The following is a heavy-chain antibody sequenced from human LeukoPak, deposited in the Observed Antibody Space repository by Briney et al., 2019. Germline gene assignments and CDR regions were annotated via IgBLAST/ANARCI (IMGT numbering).Heavy chain of an antibody. Sequence: GASVKVSCKASGYTFTGYYMHWVRQAPGQGLEWMGWINPNSGGTNYAQKFQGRVTMTRDTSTSAVYMELSSLRSEDTAVYYCARSRWELVVYFDYWGQGTLVTVSS. V-gene: IGHV1-2*02. CDR3: ARSRWELVVYFDY. CDR2: INPNSGGT. J-gene: IGHJ4*02. D-gene: IGHD1-26*01. CDR1: GYTFTGYY.